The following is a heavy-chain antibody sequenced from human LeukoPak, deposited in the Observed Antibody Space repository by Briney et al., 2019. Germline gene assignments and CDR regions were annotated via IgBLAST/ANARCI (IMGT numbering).Heavy chain of an antibody. Sequence: ASVKVSCKASGYTFTSYDINWVRQATGQGLEGMGWMNPNSGNTGYAQKFQGRVTITRNTSISTAYMELSSLRSEDTAVYYCAKGGKLVTPPAEYFQHWGQGTLVTVSS. CDR1: GYTFTSYD. D-gene: IGHD4-23*01. CDR2: MNPNSGNT. V-gene: IGHV1-8*03. J-gene: IGHJ1*01. CDR3: AKGGKLVTPPAEYFQH.